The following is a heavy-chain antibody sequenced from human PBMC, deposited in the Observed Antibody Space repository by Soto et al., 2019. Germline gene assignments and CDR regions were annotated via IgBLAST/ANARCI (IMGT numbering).Heavy chain of an antibody. CDR1: GYTFNTYA. D-gene: IGHD4-4*01. V-gene: IGHV1-69*06. CDR2: IIPIFGTA. J-gene: IGHJ6*02. CDR3: ASRYSNYYYYGMDV. Sequence: SVKVSCKTSGYTFNTYAISWVRQAPGQGLEWMGGIIPIFGTANYAQKFQGRVTITADKSTSTAYMELSSLRSEDTAVYYCASRYSNYYYYGMDVWGQGTTVTVSS.